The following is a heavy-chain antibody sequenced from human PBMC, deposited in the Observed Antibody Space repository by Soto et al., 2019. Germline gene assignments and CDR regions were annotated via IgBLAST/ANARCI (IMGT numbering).Heavy chain of an antibody. CDR2: IRSKAFGGTT. CDR1: GFTFGDYA. J-gene: IGHJ6*02. V-gene: IGHV3-49*03. Sequence: GGSLRLSCTASGFTFGDYAMSWFRQAPGKGLEWVGFIRSKAFGGTTEYAASVKGRFTISRDDSKSIAYLQMNSLKTEDTAVYYCTRAGLASSGWEGNYYYYGMDVWGQGTTVTVSS. D-gene: IGHD6-19*01. CDR3: TRAGLASSGWEGNYYYYGMDV.